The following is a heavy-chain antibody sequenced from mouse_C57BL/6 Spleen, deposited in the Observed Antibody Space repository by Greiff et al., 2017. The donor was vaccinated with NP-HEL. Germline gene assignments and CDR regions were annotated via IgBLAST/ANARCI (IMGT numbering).Heavy chain of an antibody. CDR3: ANYYYGSSYAMDY. CDR2: IWRGGST. CDR1: GFSLTSYG. V-gene: IGHV2-5*01. D-gene: IGHD1-1*01. J-gene: IGHJ4*01. Sequence: VKLMESGPGLVQPSQSLSITCTVSGFSLTSYGVHWVRQSPGKGLEWLGVIWRGGSTDYNAAFMSRLSITKDNSKSQVFFKMNSLQADDTAIYYCANYYYGSSYAMDYWGQGTSVTVSS.